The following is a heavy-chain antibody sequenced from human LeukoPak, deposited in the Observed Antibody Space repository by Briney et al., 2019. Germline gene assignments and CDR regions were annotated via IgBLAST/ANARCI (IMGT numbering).Heavy chain of an antibody. Sequence: SETLSLTCTVSGGSISSGAYYWSWIRQPAGKGLEWLGRIYTSGSTKYNPSLKSRVTISVDTSKNQFSLKLSSVTAADTAVYYCARSGYSSSWYDQAFDIWGQGTMVTVSS. D-gene: IGHD6-13*01. J-gene: IGHJ3*02. CDR1: GGSISSGAYY. CDR2: IYTSGST. V-gene: IGHV4-61*02. CDR3: ARSGYSSSWYDQAFDI.